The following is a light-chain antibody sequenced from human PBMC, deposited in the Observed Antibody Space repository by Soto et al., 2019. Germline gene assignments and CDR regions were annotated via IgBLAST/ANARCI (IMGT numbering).Light chain of an antibody. Sequence: VRSQTRLYPSVDPGQPASISSHSSPSHLHITGETFLFWYLQKPGQSPQILIYEVSTRVSGVPDRVSGSGSGTDFTLEISRVETDDVGIYDGMQSTQLPPTFGQGTRLEIK. J-gene: IGKJ5*01. CDR3: MQSTQLPPT. CDR1: PSHLHITGETF. V-gene: IGKV2D-29*02. CDR2: EVS.